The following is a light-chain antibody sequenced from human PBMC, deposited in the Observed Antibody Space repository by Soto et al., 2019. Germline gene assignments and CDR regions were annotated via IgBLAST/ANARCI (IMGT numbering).Light chain of an antibody. Sequence: EIVLTQSPDTVSLSPGETATLSCRATETISRSYLAWYQQKPGQPPRLLIYGTSRRATGIPGRFRGSGSGADATLSSSRLEPEESATNYCQQLGSSPPAFTFGQGTKLEI. V-gene: IGKV3-20*01. CDR1: ETISRSY. CDR3: QQLGSSPPAFT. CDR2: GTS. J-gene: IGKJ2*01.